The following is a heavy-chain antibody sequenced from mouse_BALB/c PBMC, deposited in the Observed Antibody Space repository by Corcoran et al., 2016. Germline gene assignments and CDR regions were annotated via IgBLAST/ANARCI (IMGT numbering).Heavy chain of an antibody. Sequence: LVQTWASGKKSCKASGYSFTGYYIHRVKQSHGKSLEWSGYSSCYNGATSYNQKFKGKATFTVDTSSSTAYMQFNSLTSEDSAVYYCARGDYGNYDAMDYWGQGTSVTVSS. J-gene: IGHJ4*01. CDR1: GYSFTGYY. D-gene: IGHD2-1*01. CDR3: ARGDYGNYDAMDY. V-gene: IGHV1S34*01. CDR2: SSCYNGAT.